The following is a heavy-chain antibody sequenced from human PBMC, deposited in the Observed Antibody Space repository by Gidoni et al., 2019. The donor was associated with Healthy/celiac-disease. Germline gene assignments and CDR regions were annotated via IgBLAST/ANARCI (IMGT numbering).Heavy chain of an antibody. CDR3: AREASWAFDI. CDR2: IRSSSSTI. D-gene: IGHD5-12*01. Sequence: EVQLVESVGCLVQPGGSLGLSCPASGFTCSSYSMNWVRQAPGKGLEWVSYIRSSSSTIYYADSVKGRFTISRDNAKNARYLQMNSLRAEDTAGYYCAREASWAFDIWGQGTMVTVSS. V-gene: IGHV3-48*04. CDR1: GFTCSSYS. J-gene: IGHJ3*02.